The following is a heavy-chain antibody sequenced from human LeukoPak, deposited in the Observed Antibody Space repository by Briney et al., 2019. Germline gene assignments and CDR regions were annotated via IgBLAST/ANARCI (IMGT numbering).Heavy chain of an antibody. CDR1: SGSISTSNYY. Sequence: SETLSLTCTVSSGSISTSNYYWGWIRQPPGKGLEWIGSMFHTGSTYYNPSLKSRVTMSVDTSKNQVSLKLSSVTAADTAVYYCARATYSSGPFGYWGQGTLVTVSS. V-gene: IGHV4-39*07. J-gene: IGHJ4*02. CDR2: MFHTGST. CDR3: ARATYSSGPFGY. D-gene: IGHD6-19*01.